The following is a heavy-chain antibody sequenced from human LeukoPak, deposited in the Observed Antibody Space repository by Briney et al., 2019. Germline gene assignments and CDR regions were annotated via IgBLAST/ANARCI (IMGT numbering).Heavy chain of an antibody. V-gene: IGHV1-46*03. J-gene: IGHJ4*02. CDR3: ALVRSHYYDSSDPVQTYFDY. CDR1: GYTFTSYY. Sequence: ASVKVSCKASGYTFTSYYMHWVRQAPGQGLEWMGIINPSGGSTSYAQKFQGRVTMTRDTSTSTVYMELSSLRSEDTAVYYCALVRSHYYDSSDPVQTYFDYWGQGTLVTVSS. CDR2: INPSGGST. D-gene: IGHD3-22*01.